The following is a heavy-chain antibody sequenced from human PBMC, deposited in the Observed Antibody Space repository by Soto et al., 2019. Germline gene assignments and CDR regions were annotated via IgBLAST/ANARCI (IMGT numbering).Heavy chain of an antibody. CDR2: MNPNSGNT. D-gene: IGHD3-3*01. J-gene: IGHJ4*02. Sequence: GASVKVSCKASGYTFTSYDMNWVRQATGQGLEWMGWMNPNSGNTGYAQKFQGRVTMTRNTSVSTAYMELSSLRSEDTAVYYCATVDYDFWSGSKGIGYWGQGTLVTVSS. V-gene: IGHV1-8*01. CDR3: ATVDYDFWSGSKGIGY. CDR1: GYTFTSYD.